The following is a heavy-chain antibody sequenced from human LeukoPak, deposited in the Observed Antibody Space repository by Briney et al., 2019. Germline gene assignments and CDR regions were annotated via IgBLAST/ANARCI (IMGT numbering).Heavy chain of an antibody. J-gene: IGHJ5*02. D-gene: IGHD3-10*01. CDR1: GFTFSDYY. CDR2: ISSSGSTI. Sequence: GSLRLSCAASGFTFSDYYMSWICQAPGKGLEWVSYISSSGSTIYYADSVEGRFTISRDNAKNSLYLQMNSLRAEDTAVYYCAALLWLGEGDWFDPWGQGTLVTVSS. CDR3: AALLWLGEGDWFDP. V-gene: IGHV3-11*01.